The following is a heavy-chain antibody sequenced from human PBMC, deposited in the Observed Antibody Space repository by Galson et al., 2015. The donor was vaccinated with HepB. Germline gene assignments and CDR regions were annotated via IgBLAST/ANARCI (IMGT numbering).Heavy chain of an antibody. Sequence: SLRLSCAASGFTFSSYSMNWVRQAPGKGLEWVSSISSSSSYIYYADSVKGRFTISRDNSKNTLYLQMNSLRAEDTAVYYCAKDEAVAVDDYYYYGMDVWGQGTTVTVSS. CDR1: GFTFSSYS. J-gene: IGHJ6*02. CDR2: ISSSSSYI. V-gene: IGHV3-21*04. CDR3: AKDEAVAVDDYYYYGMDV. D-gene: IGHD6-19*01.